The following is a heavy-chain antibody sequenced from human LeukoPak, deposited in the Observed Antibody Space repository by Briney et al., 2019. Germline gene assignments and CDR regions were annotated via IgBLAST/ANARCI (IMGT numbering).Heavy chain of an antibody. Sequence: GGSLRLSCAASGFTFSSYEMYWVRQAPGKGLEWVSYISSSGSTIYYADSVKGRFTISRDNAKNSLYLQMNSLRAEDTAVYYCAIDLGDIVATMIFDYWGQGTLVTVSS. V-gene: IGHV3-48*03. CDR2: ISSSGSTI. D-gene: IGHD5-12*01. CDR3: AIDLGDIVATMIFDY. CDR1: GFTFSSYE. J-gene: IGHJ4*02.